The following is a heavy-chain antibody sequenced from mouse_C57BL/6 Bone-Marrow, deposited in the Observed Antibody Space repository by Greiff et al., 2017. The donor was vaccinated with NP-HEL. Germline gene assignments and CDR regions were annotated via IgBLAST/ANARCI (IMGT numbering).Heavy chain of an antibody. CDR2: SRNKANDYTT. J-gene: IGHJ1*03. CDR1: GFTLSDFY. CDR3: ARDNWDWYFDV. V-gene: IGHV7-1*01. D-gene: IGHD4-1*01. Sequence: EVKLMESGGGLVQSGRSLRLSCATSGFTLSDFYMEWVRQAPGKGLEWIAASRNKANDYTTEYSASVKGRFIVSRDTSQSILYLQMNALRAEDTAIYYCARDNWDWYFDVWGTGTTVTVSS.